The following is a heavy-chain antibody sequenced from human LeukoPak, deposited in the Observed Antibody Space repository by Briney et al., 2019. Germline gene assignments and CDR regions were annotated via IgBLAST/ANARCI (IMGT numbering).Heavy chain of an antibody. Sequence: PGGSLRLSCAASGFTFSSYAMHWVRQAPGKGLEWVSAISGSGGSTYYAGSVKGRFTISRDNSKNTLYLQMNSLRAEDTAVYYCAKEPIVVVKTNYFDYWGQGTLVTVSS. CDR3: AKEPIVVVKTNYFDY. J-gene: IGHJ4*02. CDR2: ISGSGGST. CDR1: GFTFSSYA. D-gene: IGHD3-22*01. V-gene: IGHV3-23*01.